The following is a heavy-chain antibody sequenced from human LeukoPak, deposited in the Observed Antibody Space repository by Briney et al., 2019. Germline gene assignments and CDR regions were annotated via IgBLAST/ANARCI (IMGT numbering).Heavy chain of an antibody. CDR2: IYHSGST. V-gene: IGHV4-4*02. CDR1: GGSISSSNW. J-gene: IGHJ6*02. D-gene: IGHD5-12*01. Sequence: SGTLSLTCAVSGGSISSSNWWSWVRQPPGKGLEWIGEIYHSGSTNYNPSLKSRVTISVDTSENQFSLKVNSVTAADTAVYYCARLTPVASIATYYHHSMDVWGQGTTVTVSS. CDR3: ARLTPVASIATYYHHSMDV.